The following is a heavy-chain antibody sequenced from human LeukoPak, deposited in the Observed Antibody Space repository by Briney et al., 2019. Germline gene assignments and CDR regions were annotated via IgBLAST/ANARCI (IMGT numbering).Heavy chain of an antibody. CDR1: GASISSRYY. CDR2: FYHSGTA. CDR3: VWGRFSTSSNWFDP. V-gene: IGHV4-38-2*02. D-gene: IGHD3-3*01. Sequence: PSETLSLTCIVSGASISSRYYWAWIRQPPGKGLEWIGNFYHSGTAYYNPSLESRATILVDTSKNQSSLVLKSVTATDTAVYYCVWGRFSTSSNWFDPWGQGTLVTVSS. J-gene: IGHJ5*02.